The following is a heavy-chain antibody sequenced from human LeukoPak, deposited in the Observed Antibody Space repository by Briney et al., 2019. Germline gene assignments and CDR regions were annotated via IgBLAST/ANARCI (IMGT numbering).Heavy chain of an antibody. Sequence: GGSLRLSCAASGFTVSSNYMSWVRQAPGKGLEWVSVIYSGGSTYYADSVKGRFTISRHNSKNTPYLQMNSLRAEDTAVYYCARLNDGYATYYFDYWGQGTLVTVSS. CDR1: GFTVSSNY. CDR2: IYSGGST. CDR3: ARLNDGYATYYFDY. V-gene: IGHV3-53*04. J-gene: IGHJ4*02. D-gene: IGHD5-24*01.